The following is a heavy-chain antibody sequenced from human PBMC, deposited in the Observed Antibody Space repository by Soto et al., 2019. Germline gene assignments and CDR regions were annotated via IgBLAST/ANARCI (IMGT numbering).Heavy chain of an antibody. Sequence: GGSLRLSCAASGFSFDSYSMHWVRQAPGKGLEWVTTVSFDSKNKYYIDSVKGRFTISRDNSKNTLYLQMNSLRAEDTAVYYCARDRTYYDFWSPSDAFDIWGQGTMVTVSS. D-gene: IGHD3-3*01. J-gene: IGHJ3*02. CDR1: GFSFDSYS. CDR2: VSFDSKNK. V-gene: IGHV3-30*03. CDR3: ARDRTYYDFWSPSDAFDI.